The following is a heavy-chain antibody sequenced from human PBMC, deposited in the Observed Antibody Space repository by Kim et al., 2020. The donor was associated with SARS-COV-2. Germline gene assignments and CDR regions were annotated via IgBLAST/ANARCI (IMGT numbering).Heavy chain of an antibody. D-gene: IGHD3-22*01. Sequence: APKLQGRVTMTTDTSTSTAYMELRSLRSDDTAVYYCARVDSSGYYAYYFDYWGQGTLVTVSS. V-gene: IGHV1-18*01. CDR3: ARVDSSGYYAYYFDY. J-gene: IGHJ4*02.